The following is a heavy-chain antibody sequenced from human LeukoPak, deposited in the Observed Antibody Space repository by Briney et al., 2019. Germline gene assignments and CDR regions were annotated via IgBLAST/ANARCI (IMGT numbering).Heavy chain of an antibody. CDR2: ISSGGSHI. Sequence: GGSLRLSCAVSGFTFSTYTMNWVRQAPGKGLEWVSSISSGGSHIYYADSVKGRFTISRDNAENSLFLQKNSLRAEDTAVYYCAGVATAMETSGPWGQGTLVTVSS. D-gene: IGHD5-18*01. V-gene: IGHV3-21*01. CDR3: AGVATAMETSGP. CDR1: GFTFSTYT. J-gene: IGHJ5*02.